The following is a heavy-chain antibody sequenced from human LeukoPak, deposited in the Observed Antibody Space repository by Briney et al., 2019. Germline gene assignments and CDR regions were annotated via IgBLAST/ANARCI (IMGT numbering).Heavy chain of an antibody. CDR3: GRGGYDFDP. CDR1: VFSISDYY. J-gene: IGHJ6*02. D-gene: IGHD3/OR15-3a*01. Sequence: PGGSLRLSCAASVFSISDYYMTCVRQPPGKGLECVSTIEICYSTLYGGSVKGRFTISRENSKNTLYLQVNSMRAEDTAVYYCGRGGYDFDPWGPGTTVSVSS. CDR2: IEICYST. V-gene: IGHV3-66*01.